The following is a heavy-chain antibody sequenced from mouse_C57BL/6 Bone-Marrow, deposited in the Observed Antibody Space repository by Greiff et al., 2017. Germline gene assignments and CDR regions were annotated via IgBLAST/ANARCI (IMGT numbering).Heavy chain of an antibody. CDR1: GYTFTSYW. J-gene: IGHJ4*01. CDR3: TRVGREGNNPYYAMDY. D-gene: IGHD2-1*01. V-gene: IGHV1-61*01. CDR2: IYPSDSAT. Sequence: QVQLQQSGAELVRPGSSVKLSCKASGYTFTSYWMDWVKQRPGQGLEWIGNIYPSDSATHYNQKFKDKATLTVDKSSSTAYMQLSSLTSEDAAVYYCTRVGREGNNPYYAMDYGGQGTSVTVSS.